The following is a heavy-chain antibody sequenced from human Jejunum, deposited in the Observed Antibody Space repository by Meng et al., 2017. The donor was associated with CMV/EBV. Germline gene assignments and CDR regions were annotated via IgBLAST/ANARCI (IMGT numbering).Heavy chain of an antibody. CDR2: INPNSGGS. Sequence: SGYTFTGYYMHWVRQPPGQGLEWMGWINPNSGGSNYAQKFQGRVTMTRDTSISTAYMELSRLRSDDTAVYYCARAHCSSSTCYKDYWGQGTLVTVSS. D-gene: IGHD2-2*02. J-gene: IGHJ4*02. CDR1: GYTFTGYY. CDR3: ARAHCSSSTCYKDY. V-gene: IGHV1-2*02.